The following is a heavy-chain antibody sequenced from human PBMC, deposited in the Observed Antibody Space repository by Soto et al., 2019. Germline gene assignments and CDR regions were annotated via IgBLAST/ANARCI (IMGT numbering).Heavy chain of an antibody. D-gene: IGHD3-9*01. CDR2: IYYSGST. J-gene: IGHJ5*02. CDR1: GGSISSYY. CDR3: ARDRLANWFDP. Sequence: SETLSLTCTVSGGSISSYYCNFIRHAPWKGLEWIGYIYYSGSTKYNPSLKSRVTISVDTSKNQFSLKLSSVTAADTAVYYCARDRLANWFDPWGQGTLVTVSS. V-gene: IGHV4-59*01.